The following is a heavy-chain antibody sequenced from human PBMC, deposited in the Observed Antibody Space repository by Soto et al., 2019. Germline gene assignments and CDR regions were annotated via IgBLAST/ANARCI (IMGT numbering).Heavy chain of an antibody. CDR3: ARERSAAGTGWFDP. Sequence: QVQLVQSGAEVKKPGASVKVSCKASGYTFTSYDINWVRQATGQGLEWMGWMNPNSGNTGYAQKFQGRVTMTRNTVITTAYMELSSLRSEDTAVYYCARERSAAGTGWFDPWGQGTLVTVSS. V-gene: IGHV1-8*01. D-gene: IGHD6-13*01. J-gene: IGHJ5*02. CDR2: MNPNSGNT. CDR1: GYTFTSYD.